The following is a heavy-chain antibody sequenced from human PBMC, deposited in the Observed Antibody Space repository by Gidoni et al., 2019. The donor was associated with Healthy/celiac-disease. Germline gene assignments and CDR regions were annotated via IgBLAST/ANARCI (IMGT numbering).Heavy chain of an antibody. CDR3: ARDLECSSTSCYPEYFQH. CDR1: GGSISSGGYS. CDR2: IYHSGST. J-gene: IGHJ1*01. V-gene: IGHV4-30-2*01. Sequence: QLQLQESGSGLVKPSQTLSLTCAVSGGSISSGGYSWSWIRQPPGKGLEWIGYIYHSGSTYYNPSLKSRVTISVDRSKNQFSLKLSSVTAADTAVYYCARDLECSSTSCYPEYFQHWGQGTLVTVSS. D-gene: IGHD2-2*01.